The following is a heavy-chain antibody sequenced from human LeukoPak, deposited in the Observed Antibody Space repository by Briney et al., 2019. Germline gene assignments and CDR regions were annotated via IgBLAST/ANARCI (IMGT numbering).Heavy chain of an antibody. CDR3: ARDRRSYGDYVALYYYGMDV. V-gene: IGHV1-18*01. CDR1: GYTFTSYG. D-gene: IGHD4-17*01. J-gene: IGHJ6*02. Sequence: ASVKVSCKASGYTFTSYGISWVRQTPGQGLEWMGWISAYNGNTNYAQKLQGRVTMTTDTSTSTAYMELRSLRSDDTAVYYCARDRRSYGDYVALYYYGMDVWGQGTTVTVSS. CDR2: ISAYNGNT.